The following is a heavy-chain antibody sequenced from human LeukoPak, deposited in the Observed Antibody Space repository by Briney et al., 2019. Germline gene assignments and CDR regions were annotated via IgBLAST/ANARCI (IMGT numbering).Heavy chain of an antibody. CDR3: ARDSSAYYYDSSGSDFDY. CDR2: ISSSSSYI. Sequence: PGGSLRLSCAASGFTFSSYSRNWVRQAPGKGLEWVSSISSSSSYIYYADSVKGRFTISRDNAKNSLYLQMNSLRAEDTAVYYCARDSSAYYYDSSGSDFDYWGQGTLVTVSS. CDR1: GFTFSSYS. J-gene: IGHJ4*02. V-gene: IGHV3-21*01. D-gene: IGHD3-22*01.